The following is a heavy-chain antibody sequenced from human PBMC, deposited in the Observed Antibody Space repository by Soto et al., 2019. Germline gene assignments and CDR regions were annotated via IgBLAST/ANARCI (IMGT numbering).Heavy chain of an antibody. J-gene: IGHJ4*02. CDR1: GGSISSSSYY. D-gene: IGHD6-13*01. V-gene: IGHV4-39*01. CDR2: IYYSGST. Sequence: QLPLQESGPGLVKPSETLSLTCTVSGGSISSSSYYWGWIRQPPGKGLEWIGSIYYSGSTYYNPSLKSRVTISVDTSKNQFSLKLSSVTAADTAVYYCARQVSDQQLDTTHDFDYWGQGTLVTVSS. CDR3: ARQVSDQQLDTTHDFDY.